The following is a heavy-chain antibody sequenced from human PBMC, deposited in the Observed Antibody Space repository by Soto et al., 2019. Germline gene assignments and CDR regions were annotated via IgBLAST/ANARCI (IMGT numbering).Heavy chain of an antibody. V-gene: IGHV1-69*06. CDR2: IIPIFGTA. CDR1: GGTFSSYA. CDR3: ARELELPLGFDY. D-gene: IGHD1-7*01. J-gene: IGHJ4*02. Sequence: SVKVSCKASGGTFSSYAISWVRQAPGQGLEWMGGIIPIFGTANYAQKFQGRVTITADKSTSTAYMELSSLRSEDTAVYYCARELELPLGFDYWGQVALVTVAS.